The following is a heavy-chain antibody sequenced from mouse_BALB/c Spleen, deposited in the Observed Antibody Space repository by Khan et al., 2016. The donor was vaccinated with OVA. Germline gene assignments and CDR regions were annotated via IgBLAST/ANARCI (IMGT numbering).Heavy chain of an antibody. CDR2: IYPLNDAT. Sequence: VQLKQSGPEVVKRGASVKMSCKASGYTFTSYVMHWVRQKPGQGLEWIGYIYPLNDATKFNEKFNGEATLTSDKSSSTAYMELSSLTSEDSAVYYCAPVGGYDVSFVCWCQGTLVSVSA. V-gene: IGHV1S136*01. D-gene: IGHD2-2*01. CDR3: APVGGYDVSFVC. J-gene: IGHJ3*01. CDR1: GYTFTSYV.